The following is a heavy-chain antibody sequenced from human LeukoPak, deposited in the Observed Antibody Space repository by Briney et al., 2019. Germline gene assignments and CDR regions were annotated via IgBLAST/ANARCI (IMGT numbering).Heavy chain of an antibody. V-gene: IGHV4-38-2*01. Sequence: GSLRLSCAASGFTFSSYAMSWVRQAPGKGLEWIGSIYHSGSTYYNPSLKSRVTISVDTSKNQFSLKLSSVTAADTAVYYCARVRIAARPGRFDPWGQGTLVTVSS. CDR1: GFTFSSYA. CDR3: ARVRIAARPGRFDP. D-gene: IGHD6-6*01. CDR2: IYHSGST. J-gene: IGHJ5*02.